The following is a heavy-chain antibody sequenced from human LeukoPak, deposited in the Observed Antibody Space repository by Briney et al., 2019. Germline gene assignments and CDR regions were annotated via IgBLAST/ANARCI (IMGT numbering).Heavy chain of an antibody. CDR2: IYPGDSDT. D-gene: IGHD6-13*01. Sequence: GESLKISCKGSGYSFTNYWIGWVRQMPGKGLEWMGIIYPGDSDTRYSPSFQGQVTISADKSISTAYLQWSSLKASDIAMYYCARVRSSSWPDAFDIWGQGTMVTVSS. CDR1: GYSFTNYW. CDR3: ARVRSSSWPDAFDI. V-gene: IGHV5-51*01. J-gene: IGHJ3*02.